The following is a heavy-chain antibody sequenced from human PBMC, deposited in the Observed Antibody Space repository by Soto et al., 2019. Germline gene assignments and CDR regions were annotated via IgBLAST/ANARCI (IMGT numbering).Heavy chain of an antibody. J-gene: IGHJ4*02. CDR1: GGSISSGDYY. CDR2: IFYSGST. Sequence: QVQLRESGPGLVKPSQTLSLTCTVSGGSISSGDYYWSWIRQPPGKGLEWIGYIFYSGSTYYNPSLKSRVSISIDTSENQFSLKLTSVTAADTAVYYCAREVNWNYELGNYFDNWGQGTLVTVSS. V-gene: IGHV4-30-4*01. D-gene: IGHD1-7*01. CDR3: AREVNWNYELGNYFDN.